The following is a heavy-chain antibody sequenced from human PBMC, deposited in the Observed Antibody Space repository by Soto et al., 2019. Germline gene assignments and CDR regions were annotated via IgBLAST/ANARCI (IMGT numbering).Heavy chain of an antibody. V-gene: IGHV4-31*03. Sequence: QVQLQESGPGLVKPSQTLSLTCTVSGGSISSGGYYWSWIRQHPGKGLEWIGYIYYSGSTYYNPSPXSXXTQPVDTSKTQFSLKLSSVTAADTAVYYCARTPRSWGQGTLVTVSS. J-gene: IGHJ5*02. D-gene: IGHD2-15*01. CDR3: ARTPRS. CDR1: GGSISSGGYY. CDR2: IYYSGST.